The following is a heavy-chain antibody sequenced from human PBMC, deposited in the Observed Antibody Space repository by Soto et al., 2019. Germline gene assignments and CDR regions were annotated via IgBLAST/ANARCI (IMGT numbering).Heavy chain of an antibody. V-gene: IGHV3-13*05. CDR2: LGAADDP. D-gene: IGHD3-22*01. J-gene: IGHJ5*02. CDR3: AKDADFDTRNLHH. Sequence: EVQLVESGGGSVQPGESLRLSCAASGFSFRDYDMHWVRQRTGKGLEWVSGLGAADDPYYIASVKGRFIISRDNSKNTVYLQMNSLRTEDTALYYCAKDADFDTRNLHHWGQGTLVTVSS. CDR1: GFSFRDYD.